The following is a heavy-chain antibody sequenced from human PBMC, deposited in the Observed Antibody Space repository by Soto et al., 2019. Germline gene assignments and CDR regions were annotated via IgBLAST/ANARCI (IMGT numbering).Heavy chain of an antibody. D-gene: IGHD3-16*01. J-gene: IGHJ4*02. CDR1: GLTFSGSA. V-gene: IGHV3-73*01. CDR3: SANDHDDHTNFDQ. CDR2: IRRKANNYAT. Sequence: EVQLVESGGGLVQPGGSLKLSCAVSGLTFSGSAMHWVRQASGKGLEWVGHIRRKANNYATAYAASMKGRFTISRDDSKNTAYLQMNSLKTEDTAVYYCSANDHDDHTNFDQWGQGTVVTVSS.